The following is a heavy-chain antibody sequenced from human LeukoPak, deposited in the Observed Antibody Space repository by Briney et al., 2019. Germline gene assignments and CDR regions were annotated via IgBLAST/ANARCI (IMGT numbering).Heavy chain of an antibody. V-gene: IGHV3-53*01. CDR1: GFTVSSNY. Sequence: GSLRLSCAASGFTVSSNYMSWVRQAPGKGLEWVSVVYSGGSTYYADSVKGRFTISRDNSKNTLYLQMNSLRAEDTAVYYCARGVVHSGSYSNFDYWGQGTLVTVSS. J-gene: IGHJ4*02. CDR2: VYSGGST. D-gene: IGHD1-26*01. CDR3: ARGVVHSGSYSNFDY.